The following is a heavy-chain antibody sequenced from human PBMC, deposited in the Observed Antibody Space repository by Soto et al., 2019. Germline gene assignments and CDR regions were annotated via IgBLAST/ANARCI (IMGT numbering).Heavy chain of an antibody. Sequence: ASVKVSCKASGYTFTSYGVTWVRQAPGQGLEWMGWISPYNGRTSYAQNFQDRVTMTTDTSTSTAYMELRSLRSDDTAVYYCGRDHKEEYYYDNTGFCPSNYWGQGTLGTVSS. CDR2: ISPYNGRT. CDR3: GRDHKEEYYYDNTGFCPSNY. J-gene: IGHJ4*02. CDR1: GYTFTSYG. D-gene: IGHD3-22*01. V-gene: IGHV1-18*01.